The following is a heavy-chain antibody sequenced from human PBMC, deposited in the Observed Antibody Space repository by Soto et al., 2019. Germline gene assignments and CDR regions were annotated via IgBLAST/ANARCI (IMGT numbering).Heavy chain of an antibody. D-gene: IGHD5-12*01. CDR2: LSSSSGST. CDR1: GFTFSNYA. J-gene: IGHJ4*02. CDR3: AKVGSERYSGQHSDY. V-gene: IGHV3-23*01. Sequence: EVQLLESGGGLVQPGGSLRLSCAASGFTFSNYAMNWVRQAPGKGLEWVSTLSSSSGSTYYADSVKGRFTISRDNSKNFLYLQMNSLRGDDTAVYYCAKVGSERYSGQHSDYWGQGTLVTISS.